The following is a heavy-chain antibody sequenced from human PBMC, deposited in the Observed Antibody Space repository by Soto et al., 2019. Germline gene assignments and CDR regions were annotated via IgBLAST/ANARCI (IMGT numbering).Heavy chain of an antibody. CDR1: GYTFSNYD. Sequence: QVQLVQSGAELKKPGASVKVSWKASGYTFSNYDMNWVRQATGQGPEWIGWVNPNNGDTGYAQKFQGRVTLTTDISTTTAYMVLTSLRSEDTAIYYCAKVSRKGSAIDFDYWGQGTLITVSS. CDR2: VNPNNGDT. J-gene: IGHJ4*02. CDR3: AKVSRKGSAIDFDY. D-gene: IGHD3-10*01. V-gene: IGHV1-8*01.